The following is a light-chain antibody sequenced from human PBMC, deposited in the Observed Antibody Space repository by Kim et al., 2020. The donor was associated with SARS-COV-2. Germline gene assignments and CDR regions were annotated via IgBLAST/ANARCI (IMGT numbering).Light chain of an antibody. CDR2: NDS. Sequence: LSPGQTASIPCSGDRLGDKYASWYQQKPGQSPVLVIYNDSRRPSGIPERFSGSNSGNTATLTISGTQAIDEADYYCQAWDNNNGVFGGGTQLTVL. CDR3: QAWDNNNGV. CDR1: RLGDKY. J-gene: IGLJ3*02. V-gene: IGLV3-1*01.